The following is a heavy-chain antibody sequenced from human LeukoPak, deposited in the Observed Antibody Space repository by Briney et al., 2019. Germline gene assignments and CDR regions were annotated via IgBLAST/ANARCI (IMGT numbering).Heavy chain of an antibody. CDR1: GYTFTSYA. CDR3: ARSSYGEYGFDY. V-gene: IGHV1-3*01. D-gene: IGHD4-17*01. J-gene: IGHJ4*02. Sequence: GASVKVSCKAAGYTFTSYAMNWARQAPGQRLAWRGWINASNGNTKYSQKVHARVTITRVTFTSTAYKELISLRSEDTAAYYWARSSYGEYGFDYWGQGHLVPVSS. CDR2: INASNGNT.